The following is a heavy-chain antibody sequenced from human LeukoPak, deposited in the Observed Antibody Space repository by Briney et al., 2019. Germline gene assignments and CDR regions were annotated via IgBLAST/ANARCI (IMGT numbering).Heavy chain of an antibody. J-gene: IGHJ4*02. Sequence: RGALRVSCAPPGVSFRSNWLYWVRAAPGEGLVWVVRINSDGRTTSYVDSVKGRSTISRDNTKSTLYLQMNSLRAEDTAVYYCARGGPIVYWGQGNLVTVSS. CDR1: GVSFRSNW. CDR3: ARGGPIVY. V-gene: IGHV3-74*01. CDR2: INSDGRTT.